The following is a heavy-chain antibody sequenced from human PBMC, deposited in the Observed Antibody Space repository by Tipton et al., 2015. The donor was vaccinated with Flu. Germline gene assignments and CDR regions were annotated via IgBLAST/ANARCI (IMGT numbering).Heavy chain of an antibody. D-gene: IGHD3-10*01. Sequence: SLRLSCAASGFTFDDYVMHWVRQAPGKGLEWVSGISWNSGSIGYADSVKGRFTISRDNAKNSLYLQMNSLRAEDTALYYCAKDLYGQSVYYYYGMDVWGQGTTVTVSS. CDR3: AKDLYGQSVYYYYGMDV. CDR2: ISWNSGSI. CDR1: GFTFDDYV. J-gene: IGHJ6*02. V-gene: IGHV3-9*01.